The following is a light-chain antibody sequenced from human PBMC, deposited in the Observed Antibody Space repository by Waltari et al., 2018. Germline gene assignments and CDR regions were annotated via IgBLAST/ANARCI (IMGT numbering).Light chain of an antibody. CDR3: TSYAGSNNVV. J-gene: IGLJ2*01. Sequence: QSALTQPPSASGSPGQSVTISCTGPSSDVGGYNYVSWYQQHPGKAPKLMIYEVSKRPSGVPDRFSGSKSGTTASLTVSGLQAEDEADYYCTSYAGSNNVVFGGGTKLTVL. V-gene: IGLV2-8*01. CDR1: SSDVGGYNY. CDR2: EVS.